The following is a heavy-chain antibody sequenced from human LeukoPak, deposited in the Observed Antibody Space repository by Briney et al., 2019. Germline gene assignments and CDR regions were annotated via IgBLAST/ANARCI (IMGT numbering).Heavy chain of an antibody. Sequence: SVKVSCKASGYTFTGYYMHWVRQAPGQGLEWMGRIIPILGIANYAQKFQGRVTITADKSTSTAYMELSSLRSEDTAVYYCADIVATQWGQGTLVTVSS. CDR3: ADIVATQ. D-gene: IGHD5-12*01. J-gene: IGHJ4*02. CDR2: IIPILGIA. CDR1: GYTFTGYY. V-gene: IGHV1-69*02.